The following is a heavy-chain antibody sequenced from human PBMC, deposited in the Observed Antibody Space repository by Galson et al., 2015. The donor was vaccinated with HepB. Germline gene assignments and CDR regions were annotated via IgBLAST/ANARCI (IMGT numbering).Heavy chain of an antibody. J-gene: IGHJ6*02. Sequence: SLRLSCAASGFTFSSYGMHWVRQAPGKGLEWVAVIWYDGSNKYYADSVKGRFTISRDNSKNTLYLQMNSLRAEDTAVYYCARDVQEQSPPQYGWEYYYYYYGMDVWGQGTTVTVSS. CDR1: GFTFSSYG. CDR3: ARDVQEQSPPQYGWEYYYYYYGMDV. CDR2: IWYDGSNK. D-gene: IGHD3-10*01. V-gene: IGHV3-33*01.